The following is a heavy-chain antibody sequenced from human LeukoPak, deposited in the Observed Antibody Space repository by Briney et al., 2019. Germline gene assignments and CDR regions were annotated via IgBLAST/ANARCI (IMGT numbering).Heavy chain of an antibody. CDR2: VRDNGES. Sequence: SETLSLTCTVSGGSINTYYWSWIRQPPGKGLEWIAYVRDNGESNYNPSLKSRVAISIDTANNQISLRLNFVTASDTAIYYCARQPANTAAFDIWGLGTTVTVSS. CDR3: ARQPANTAAFDI. J-gene: IGHJ3*02. V-gene: IGHV4-59*08. D-gene: IGHD5-18*01. CDR1: GGSINTYY.